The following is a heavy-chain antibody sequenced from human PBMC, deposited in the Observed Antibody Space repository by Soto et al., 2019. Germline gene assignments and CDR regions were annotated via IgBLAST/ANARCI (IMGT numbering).Heavy chain of an antibody. CDR2: IYPGDSDT. Sequence: PGESLKISCKGSGYSFTSYWIGWVRQLPGKGLEWMGIIYPGDSDTSYSPSSQGQVTMSADNSISSAYLQWSSLKASDTAMYYCARRHYYDSTASDCWGHGTLVTVYS. CDR3: ARRHYYDSTASDC. V-gene: IGHV5-51*01. CDR1: GYSFTSYW. D-gene: IGHD3-22*01. J-gene: IGHJ4*01.